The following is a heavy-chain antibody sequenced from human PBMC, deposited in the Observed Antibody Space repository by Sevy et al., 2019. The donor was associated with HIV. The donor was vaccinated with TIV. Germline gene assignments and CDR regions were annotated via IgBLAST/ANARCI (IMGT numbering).Heavy chain of an antibody. J-gene: IGHJ5*02. V-gene: IGHV3-11*01. CDR2: LSTSTSTTTI. Sequence: GGSLRLSCAASGFTFNDYNLSWIRLAPGKGLEWVSYLSTSTSTTTIYYADSVKGRFTISRDNAKNSIYLQMNSLRVDDTAVYYCARAAGWFDAWGQGTLVTVSS. CDR3: ARAAGWFDA. CDR1: GFTFNDYN.